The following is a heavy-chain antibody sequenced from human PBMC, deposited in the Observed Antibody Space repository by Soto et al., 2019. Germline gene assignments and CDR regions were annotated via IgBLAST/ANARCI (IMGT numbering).Heavy chain of an antibody. CDR2: IMPVFHTT. CDR1: GGTFNNFA. J-gene: IGHJ6*02. Sequence: QVQLVQSGAEVKKPGSSVKVSWQASGGTFNNFAFTWVRQAPGQGLERLGGIMPVFHTTNIAQTFQDRITVTADDFTTTVYMEMTSLRYDDTAVYYCATATISPVSATLYHYGMDVWGQGTTVTVSS. CDR3: ATATISPVSATLYHYGMDV. D-gene: IGHD6-25*01. V-gene: IGHV1-69*01.